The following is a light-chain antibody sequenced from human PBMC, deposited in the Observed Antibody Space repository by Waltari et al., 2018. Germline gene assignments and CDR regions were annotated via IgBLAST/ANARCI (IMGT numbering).Light chain of an antibody. CDR3: QVWDANTDPGV. CDR2: YDS. V-gene: IGLV3-21*01. Sequence: SYVLTQPPSVSVAPGETARLTCGGNNIESKSVHWYRLRPGQAPVLVISYDSDRPSGVPDRLSGSSSGNTATLTISRVEAGDEADYYCQVWDANTDPGVFGTGTEVTVL. CDR1: NIESKS. J-gene: IGLJ1*01.